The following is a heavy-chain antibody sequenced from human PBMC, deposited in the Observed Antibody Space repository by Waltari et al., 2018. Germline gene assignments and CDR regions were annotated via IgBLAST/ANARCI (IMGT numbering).Heavy chain of an antibody. V-gene: IGHV4-39*01. CDR2: MSYSGAT. J-gene: IGHJ3*01. D-gene: IGHD1-1*01. CDR1: GGSITSNRHY. CDR3: ATYLGASLGTAAFDV. Sequence: QLQLQESGPGLVKPSETLSLTCSVSGGSITSNRHYWVWIRQAPGQGLEGIGTMSYSGATYSSPSLNSRVTISRDTSKNQLSLNLASRTAADTAVYYCATYLGASLGTAAFDVWGQGTMVTVSS.